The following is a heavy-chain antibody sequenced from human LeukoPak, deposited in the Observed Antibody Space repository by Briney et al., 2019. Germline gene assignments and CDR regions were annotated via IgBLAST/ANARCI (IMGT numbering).Heavy chain of an antibody. CDR2: IYYSGST. Sequence: SETLSFTCTVSGGSISSHYWSWIRQPPGKGLEWIGYIYYSGSTNYNPSLKSRVTISVDTSKNQFSLKLSSVTAADTAVYYCARAGGSGYYGNDYWGQGTLVTVFS. J-gene: IGHJ4*02. D-gene: IGHD3-22*01. CDR3: ARAGGSGYYGNDY. V-gene: IGHV4-59*11. CDR1: GGSISSHY.